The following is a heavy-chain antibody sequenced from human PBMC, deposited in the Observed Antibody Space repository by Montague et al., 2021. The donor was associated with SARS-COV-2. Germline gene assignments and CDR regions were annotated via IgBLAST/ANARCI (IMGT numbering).Heavy chain of an antibody. J-gene: IGHJ5*02. D-gene: IGHD2-2*01. Sequence: TLSLTCTVSGGSISSGGYFWGWIRQHPVKGLEWIGYIYYSGSTYYNPSLTSRLTISVDTSKNRFSLKLSSVTAADTAMYYCARARVVVPTTSNWFDPWGHGTLVTVSS. CDR3: ARARVVVPTTSNWFDP. CDR1: GGSISSGGYF. V-gene: IGHV4-31*03. CDR2: IYYSGST.